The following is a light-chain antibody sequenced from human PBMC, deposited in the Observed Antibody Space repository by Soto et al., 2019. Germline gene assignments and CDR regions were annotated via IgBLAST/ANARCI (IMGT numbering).Light chain of an antibody. CDR2: AAS. V-gene: IGKV1-39*01. Sequence: DSQVTQSPSSVSASVGYRFTITCRASQTIIRYLNWYQQKPGKAPKLLIFAASSLQSGVPPRFSGSGSGTEFTLAISSLPPEDFATYYCHQSYNTIASGPGTTGDIK. CDR1: QTIIRY. J-gene: IGKJ3*01. CDR3: HQSYNTIA.